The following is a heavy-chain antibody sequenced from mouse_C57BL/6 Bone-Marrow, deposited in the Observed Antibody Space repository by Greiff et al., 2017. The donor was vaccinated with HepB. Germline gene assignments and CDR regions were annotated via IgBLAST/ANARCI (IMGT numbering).Heavy chain of an antibody. D-gene: IGHD2-1*01. CDR1: GYTFTSYW. V-gene: IGHV1-7*01. CDR2: INPSSGYT. CDR3: ARGDGNYLYYFDY. J-gene: IGHJ2*01. Sequence: VQLQQSGAELAKPGASVKLFCKASGYTFTSYWMHWVKQRPGQGLEWIGYINPSSGYTKYNQKFKDKATLTADKSSSTTYMQLSSRTYEDSAVYYCARGDGNYLYYFDYWGQGTTLTVSS.